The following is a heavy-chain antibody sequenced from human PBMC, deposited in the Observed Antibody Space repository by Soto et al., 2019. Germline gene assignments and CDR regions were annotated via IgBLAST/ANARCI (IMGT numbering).Heavy chain of an antibody. CDR1: GFTFSSYG. Sequence: GGSLRLFCAASGFTFSSYGMHWVRQAPGKGLEWVAVIWYDGSNKYYADSVKGRFTISRDNSKNTLYLQMNSLRAEDTAVYYCARDGRDYDILTGYYRGDDYYYYMDVWGKGTTVTVSS. CDR3: ARDGRDYDILTGYYRGDDYYYYMDV. J-gene: IGHJ6*03. V-gene: IGHV3-33*01. CDR2: IWYDGSNK. D-gene: IGHD3-9*01.